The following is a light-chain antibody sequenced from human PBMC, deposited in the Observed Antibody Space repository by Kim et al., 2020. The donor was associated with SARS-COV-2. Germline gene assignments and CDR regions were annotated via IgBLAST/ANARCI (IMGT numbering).Light chain of an antibody. CDR1: QSISSY. Sequence: SVGDRVTITCRESQSISSYLNLYQQKPGKAPKLLIYAASSLQSGVPSRFSGSGSGTDFTLTISSLQPEDFATYYCQQSYSTPPLTFGGGTKVDIK. J-gene: IGKJ4*01. CDR2: AAS. V-gene: IGKV1-39*01. CDR3: QQSYSTPPLT.